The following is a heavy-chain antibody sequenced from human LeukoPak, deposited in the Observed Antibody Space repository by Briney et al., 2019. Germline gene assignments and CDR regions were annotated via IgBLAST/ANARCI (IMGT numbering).Heavy chain of an antibody. CDR3: ARGTGSDSSYIDY. V-gene: IGHV3-48*02. Sequence: PGGSLRLSCAASGFTFSNAWMSWVRQAPGRGLEWVSYISGSSSSSDGGAKQYADSVKGRFTISRDNDKNSLYLQMNSLRDEDTAVYYCARGTGSDSSYIDYWGQGTLVSVSS. J-gene: IGHJ4*02. D-gene: IGHD6-6*01. CDR2: ISGSSSSSDGGAK. CDR1: GFTFSNAW.